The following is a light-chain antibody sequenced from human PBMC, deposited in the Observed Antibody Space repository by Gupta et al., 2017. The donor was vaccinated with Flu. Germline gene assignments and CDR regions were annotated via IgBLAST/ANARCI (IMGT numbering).Light chain of an antibody. V-gene: IGKV4-1*01. Sequence: DIVMTQSPDSLAVSLGERATTNCKSSQSVLYSSNNKNYLAWYQQKPGQPPKLLIYWASTRESGVPDRFSGSGSGTDFTLTISSLQAEDVAVYYCRQYYSTSYTFGQGTKLEIK. CDR3: RQYYSTSYT. J-gene: IGKJ2*01. CDR1: QSVLYSSNNKNY. CDR2: WAS.